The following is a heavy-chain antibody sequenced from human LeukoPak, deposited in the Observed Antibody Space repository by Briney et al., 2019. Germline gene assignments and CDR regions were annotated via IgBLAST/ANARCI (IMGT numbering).Heavy chain of an antibody. V-gene: IGHV4-4*02. CDR1: GGSISSSNW. J-gene: IGHJ5*02. Sequence: SETLSLTCAVSGGSISSSNWSSWVSQPPGMGLECIGETYDSGSTKYNPSLKSRVTISVDKSKNQFSLKLSSVTAADTAVYYCARITVTTETNWFDPWGQGTLVTVSS. D-gene: IGHD4-17*01. CDR2: TYDSGST. CDR3: ARITVTTETNWFDP.